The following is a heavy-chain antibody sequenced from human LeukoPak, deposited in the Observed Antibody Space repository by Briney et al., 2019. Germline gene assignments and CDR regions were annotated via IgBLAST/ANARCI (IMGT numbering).Heavy chain of an antibody. CDR1: GGSINSSSYY. CDR2: IYSGGNT. CDR3: AREYSYDSGTYYHWY. Sequence: ETLSLICTVSGGSINSSSYYWGWVRQPPGKGLEWVSLIYSGGNTYYADSVKGRFTISRDNSKNTLYLQMNSLRAEDTAVYYCAREYSYDSGTYYHWYWGQGTLVTVSS. V-gene: IGHV3-66*01. D-gene: IGHD3-10*01. J-gene: IGHJ4*02.